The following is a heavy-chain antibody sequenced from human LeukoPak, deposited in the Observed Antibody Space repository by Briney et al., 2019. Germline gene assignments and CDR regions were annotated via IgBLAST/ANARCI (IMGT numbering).Heavy chain of an antibody. D-gene: IGHD5-24*01. J-gene: IGHJ4*02. CDR3: AKESMGWLQMRAHSGLDY. V-gene: IGHV3-23*01. CDR1: GFTFSSYA. Sequence: GGSLRLSCAASGFTFSSYAMSWVRQAPGKGLEWVSAISGSGGSTYYADSVKGRFTISRDNSKNTLYLQMNSLRAEDTAVYYCAKESMGWLQMRAHSGLDYWGQGSLVTVSS. CDR2: ISGSGGST.